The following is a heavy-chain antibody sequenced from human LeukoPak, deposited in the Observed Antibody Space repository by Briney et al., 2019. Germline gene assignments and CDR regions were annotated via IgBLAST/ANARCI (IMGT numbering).Heavy chain of an antibody. CDR3: AKGYSYARYFDY. V-gene: IGHV3-7*03. D-gene: IGHD5-18*01. CDR2: IRRDGSET. CDR1: GFTFSSYG. J-gene: IGHJ4*02. Sequence: PGGSLRLSCAASGFTFSSYGMSWVRQAPGKGLEWVANIRRDGSETHYVDSVMGRFTISRDNSKNTLYLQMNSLRAEDTAVYYCAKGYSYARYFDYWGQGTLVTVSS.